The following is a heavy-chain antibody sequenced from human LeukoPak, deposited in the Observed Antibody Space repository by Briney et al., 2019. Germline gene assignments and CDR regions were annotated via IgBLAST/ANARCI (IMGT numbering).Heavy chain of an antibody. J-gene: IGHJ4*02. CDR1: GYTLTGYY. CDR2: INPNSGGA. Sequence: ASVKVSCKASGYTLTGYYMHWVRQAPGQGLEWMGWINPNSGGANYAQKFQGRVTMTRDTSISTAYMELSRLRSDDTAVYYCAKDFSSAKPFTIFGVPDYFDYWGQGTLVTVSS. D-gene: IGHD3-3*01. CDR3: AKDFSSAKPFTIFGVPDYFDY. V-gene: IGHV1-2*02.